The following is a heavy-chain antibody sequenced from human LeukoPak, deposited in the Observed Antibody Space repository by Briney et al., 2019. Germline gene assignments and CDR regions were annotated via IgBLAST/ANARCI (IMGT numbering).Heavy chain of an antibody. J-gene: IGHJ4*02. D-gene: IGHD3-10*01. CDR1: GGSFSGYY. V-gene: IGHV4-34*01. Sequence: PSETLSLTCAVYGGSFSGYYWSWIRQPPGKGLEWIGEINHSGSTNYNPSLKSRVTISVDTSKNQFSLKLSSVTAADTAVYYCARVGWFGEFPFDYWGQGTLVTVSS. CDR3: ARVGWFGEFPFDY. CDR2: INHSGST.